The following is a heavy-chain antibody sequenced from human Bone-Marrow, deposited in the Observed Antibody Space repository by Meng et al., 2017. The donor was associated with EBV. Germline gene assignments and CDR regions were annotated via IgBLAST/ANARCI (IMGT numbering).Heavy chain of an antibody. CDR3: ATRYYYGSSGYIY. J-gene: IGHJ4*02. Sequence: VQSAAEVRTPVASVQDSCKSSGFAISSHYVDRVRQAPGQGLEWMGVFTPSDGSTTIRQTLQGRVTMTSDTSTSTFYLELRSLTVFDTAVYYCATRYYYGSSGYIYWGQGTLVTVSS. D-gene: IGHD3-22*01. V-gene: IGHV1-46*01. CDR2: FTPSDGST. CDR1: GFAISSHY.